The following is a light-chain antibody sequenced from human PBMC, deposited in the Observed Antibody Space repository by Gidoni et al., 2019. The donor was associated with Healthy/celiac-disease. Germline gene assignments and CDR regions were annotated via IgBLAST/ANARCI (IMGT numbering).Light chain of an antibody. V-gene: IGLV3-21*02. Sequence: SYVLTPPPSVSVAPGQTARITCGGKNIGSKSVHWDQQKAGQAPVLVVYDDSDRPAGITERFSGSNSGNKDTLKISRVEAGDEADYYCQVWDSSSDHSVVFGGGTKLTVL. J-gene: IGLJ2*01. CDR3: QVWDSSSDHSVV. CDR2: DDS. CDR1: NIGSKS.